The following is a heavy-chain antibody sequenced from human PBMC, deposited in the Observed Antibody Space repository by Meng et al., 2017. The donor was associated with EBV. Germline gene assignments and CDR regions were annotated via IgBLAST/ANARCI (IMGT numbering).Heavy chain of an antibody. V-gene: IGHV3-23*01. Sequence: VDRWGSGGGWVQPGGSLRLSCAASGFSFSNYAMGWVRQAPGKGLEWVSGISATSVDTYYADSVKGRFAISRDNSKNTVTLHMNILRAEDTAIYYCNSGSHSPLDSWGQGTLVTVSS. CDR2: ISATSVDT. J-gene: IGHJ4*02. CDR3: NSGSHSPLDS. CDR1: GFSFSNYA. D-gene: IGHD1-26*01.